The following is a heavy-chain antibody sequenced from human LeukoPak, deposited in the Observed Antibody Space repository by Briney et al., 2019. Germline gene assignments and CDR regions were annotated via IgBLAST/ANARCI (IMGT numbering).Heavy chain of an antibody. V-gene: IGHV3-7*01. CDR2: IKQNGSEK. Sequence: PGGSLRLSCAASGFTFSSYWVSWVRQAPGKGVEWVANIKQNGSEKYYVDSVKGRFTISRDNAKNSLYLQMNSLRAEDTAVYYCARDLYCGGDCYSPNWFDPWGQGTLVTVSS. J-gene: IGHJ5*02. D-gene: IGHD2-21*02. CDR1: GFTFSSYW. CDR3: ARDLYCGGDCYSPNWFDP.